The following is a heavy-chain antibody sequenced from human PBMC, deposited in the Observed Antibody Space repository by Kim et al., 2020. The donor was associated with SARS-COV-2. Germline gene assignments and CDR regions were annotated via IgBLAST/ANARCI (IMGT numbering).Heavy chain of an antibody. V-gene: IGHV5-51*01. J-gene: IGHJ6*02. CDR3: ARGPDCSSTSCYRYYYYYGMDV. D-gene: IGHD2-2*01. Sequence: GESLKISCKGSGYSFTSYWIGWVRQMPGKGLEWMGIIYPGDSDTRYSPSFQGQVTISADKSISTAYLQWSSLKASDTAMYYCARGPDCSSTSCYRYYYYYGMDVWGQGTTVTVSS. CDR2: IYPGDSDT. CDR1: GYSFTSYW.